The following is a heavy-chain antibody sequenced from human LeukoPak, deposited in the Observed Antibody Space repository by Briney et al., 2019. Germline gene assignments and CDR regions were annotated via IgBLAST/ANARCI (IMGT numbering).Heavy chain of an antibody. CDR2: TFPGDSYS. J-gene: IGHJ2*01. CDR3: ARHFHPAESTGGYDF. V-gene: IGHV5-51*01. D-gene: IGHD2-2*01. CDR1: GYNFTPYW. Sequence: GESLKISCKGSGYNFTPYWIVWVRQMPGKGLEWMGMTFPGDSYSIYSPSFQGQVTMSVDEPISTAYLQWSSLKASDTAIYYCARHFHPAESTGGYDFWGRGTLVTVSA.